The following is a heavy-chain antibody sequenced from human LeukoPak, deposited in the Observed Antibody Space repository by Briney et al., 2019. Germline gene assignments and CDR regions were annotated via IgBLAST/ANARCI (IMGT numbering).Heavy chain of an antibody. D-gene: IGHD2-2*01. J-gene: IGHJ6*03. CDR3: ARDESSYAWGYYYYMDV. V-gene: IGHV3-21*01. Sequence: GGSLRLSCAASGFTFSSYSMNWVRQAPGKGPEWVSSISSSSSYIYYADSVKGRFTISRDNAKNSLYLQMNSLRAEDTAVYYCARDESSYAWGYYYYMDVWGKGTTVTVSS. CDR2: ISSSSSYI. CDR1: GFTFSSYS.